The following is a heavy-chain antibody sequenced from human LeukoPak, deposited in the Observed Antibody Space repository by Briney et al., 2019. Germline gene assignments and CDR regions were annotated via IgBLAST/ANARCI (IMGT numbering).Heavy chain of an antibody. J-gene: IGHJ4*02. V-gene: IGHV3-30*18. D-gene: IGHD1-14*01. CDR1: GGSISSSN. CDR2: ISYDGSNK. CDR3: AKDLTTEY. Sequence: LSLTCAVSGGSISSSNWWSWVRQAPGKGLEWVAVISYDGSNKYYADSVKGRFTISRDNSKNTLYLQMNSPRAEDTAVYYCAKDLTTEYWGQGTLVTVSS.